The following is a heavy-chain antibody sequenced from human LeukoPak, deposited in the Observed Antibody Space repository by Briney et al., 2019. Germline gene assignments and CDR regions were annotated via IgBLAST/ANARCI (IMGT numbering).Heavy chain of an antibody. CDR1: GGSISSSSYY. J-gene: IGHJ4*02. Sequence: SETLSLTCTVSGGSISSSSYYWGGIRQPPGKGLEWIGSIYYSGSTYYNPSLKGRVTISVDTSKNQFSLKLSSVTAADTAVYYCARVDRSWQSHDYWGQGTLVTVSS. V-gene: IGHV4-39*01. D-gene: IGHD6-13*01. CDR3: ARVDRSWQSHDY. CDR2: IYYSGST.